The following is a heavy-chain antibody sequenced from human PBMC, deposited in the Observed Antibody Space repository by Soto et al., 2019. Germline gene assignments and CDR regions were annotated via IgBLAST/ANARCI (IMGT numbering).Heavy chain of an antibody. CDR1: GGSFGNSA. D-gene: IGHD3-3*01. J-gene: IGHJ4*02. CDR2: FIPVYRTL. Sequence: QVLLVQSGAEVKKPGSSVKISCKAPGGSFGNSAINWVRQTPGQGLVWLGGFIPVYRTLNYAQKFQGRVTITADESTGTAYMTLSSLASNDTAVYYCAAGVIWIGYFTVDSWGQGTRVTVAA. V-gene: IGHV1-69*01. CDR3: AAGVIWIGYFTVDS.